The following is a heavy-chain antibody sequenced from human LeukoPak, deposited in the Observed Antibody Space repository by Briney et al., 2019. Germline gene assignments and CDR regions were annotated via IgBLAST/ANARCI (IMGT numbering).Heavy chain of an antibody. CDR2: NNPSSGTT. CDR3: ARDRGLLYGSSGCLDS. CDR1: GYTFTSYY. Sequence: ASVKVSCKTSGYTFTSYYMHWVRQAPGQGLEWMGLNNPSSGTTAHAQTFPARVTMTRDASTSTVYMALSSLTSEDTAVYFCARDRGLLYGSSGCLDSWGQGTLVTVSS. J-gene: IGHJ4*02. V-gene: IGHV1-46*01. D-gene: IGHD6-19*01.